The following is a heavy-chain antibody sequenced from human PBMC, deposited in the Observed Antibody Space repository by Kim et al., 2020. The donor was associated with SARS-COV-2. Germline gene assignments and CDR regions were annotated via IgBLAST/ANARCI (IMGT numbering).Heavy chain of an antibody. V-gene: IGHV1-18*01. J-gene: IGHJ4*02. CDR3: ARSYYYGSGYYFDY. Sequence: QKLQGRVTLTTDTSTSTAYMELRSLRSDDTAEYYCARSYYYGSGYYFDYWGQGTLVTVSS. D-gene: IGHD3-10*01.